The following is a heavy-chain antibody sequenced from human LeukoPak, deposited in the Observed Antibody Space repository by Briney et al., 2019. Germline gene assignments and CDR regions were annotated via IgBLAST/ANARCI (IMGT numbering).Heavy chain of an antibody. D-gene: IGHD1-26*01. V-gene: IGHV4-39*07. CDR1: GGSISSSSYY. CDR3: ARLKKGGMKY. J-gene: IGHJ4*02. CDR2: IDYSGNT. Sequence: SETLSLTCTASGGSISSSSYYWGWIRQPPGKGLEWIGEIDYSGNTNCNPSLKSRVTISVDTSKNQFSLKLNSVTAADTAVYYCARLKKGGMKYWGQGNLVTVSS.